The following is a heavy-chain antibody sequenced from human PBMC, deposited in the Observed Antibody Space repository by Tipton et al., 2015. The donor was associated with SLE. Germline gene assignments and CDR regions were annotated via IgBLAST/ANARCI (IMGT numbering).Heavy chain of an antibody. CDR2: INHSGST. D-gene: IGHD1-26*01. CDR3: AICSGSYYRGAFDV. J-gene: IGHJ3*01. V-gene: IGHV4-34*01. CDR1: GGSFSGYY. Sequence: TLSLTCAVYGGSFSGYYWSWIRQPPGKGLEWIGEINHSGSTNYNPSLKSRVTIPVDTSKNQFSLKLSSVTAADTAVYYCAICSGSYYRGAFDVCGQVTMVPVSS.